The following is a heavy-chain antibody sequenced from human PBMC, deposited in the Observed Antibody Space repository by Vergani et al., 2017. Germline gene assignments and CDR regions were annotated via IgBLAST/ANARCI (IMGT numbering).Heavy chain of an antibody. CDR3: AREKQQLVPDLFYYYYYMDV. CDR2: INPNSGGT. Sequence: QVQLVQSGAEVKKPGASVKVSCKASGYTFTGYYMHWVRQDPGHGLEWMGWINPNSGGTNYAQKFQGRVTMTRDTSISTAYRELSRLRSDDTAVYYWAREKQQLVPDLFYYYYYMDVWGKGTTVTVSS. CDR1: GYTFTGYY. V-gene: IGHV1-2*02. D-gene: IGHD6-13*01. J-gene: IGHJ6*03.